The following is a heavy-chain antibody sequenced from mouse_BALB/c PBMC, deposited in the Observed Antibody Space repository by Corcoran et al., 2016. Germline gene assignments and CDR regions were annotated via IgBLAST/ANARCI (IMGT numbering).Heavy chain of an antibody. J-gene: IGHJ4*01. CDR2: INTYTGEP. CDR1: GYTFTHYG. CDR3: ASGLAGAMDY. V-gene: IGHV9-3-1*01. D-gene: IGHD4-1*01. Sequence: QIQLVQSGPELKKPGETVKISCKASGYTFTHYGMNWVKQAPGKGLKWMGWINTYTGEPTYADDFKGRFAFSLETSASTSYLQINNLKNEDTATYCCASGLAGAMDYWGQGTSVTVSS.